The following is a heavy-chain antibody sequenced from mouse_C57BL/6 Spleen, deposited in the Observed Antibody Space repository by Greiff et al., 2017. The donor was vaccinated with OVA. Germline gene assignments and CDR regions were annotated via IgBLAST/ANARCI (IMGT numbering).Heavy chain of an antibody. CDR1: GYTFTSYW. CDR2: IHPSDGDT. D-gene: IGHD3-2*02. CDR3: AILVRSGYVDAMDC. V-gene: IGHV1-74*01. J-gene: IGHJ4*01. Sequence: QVQLQQPGAELVKPGASVKVSCKASGYTFTSYWMHWVKQRPGQGLEWIGRIHPSDGDTNYNQKFKGKATLTVDKSSSTAYMQLSSLTSAASAVFFCAILVRSGYVDAMDCWGQGTSVTVSS.